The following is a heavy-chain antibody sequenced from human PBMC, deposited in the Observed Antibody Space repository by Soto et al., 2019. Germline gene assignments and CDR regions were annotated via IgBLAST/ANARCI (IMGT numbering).Heavy chain of an antibody. V-gene: IGHV1-69*13. CDR2: IIPIFGTA. Sequence: SVKVSCKASGGTFSSYAISWVRQAPGQGLEWMGGIIPIFGTANYAQKFQGRVTITADESTSTAYMELSSLRSEDTAVYYCAREGDSGYDVSSFDYWGQGTLVTVSS. CDR3: AREGDSGYDVSSFDY. D-gene: IGHD5-12*01. J-gene: IGHJ4*02. CDR1: GGTFSSYA.